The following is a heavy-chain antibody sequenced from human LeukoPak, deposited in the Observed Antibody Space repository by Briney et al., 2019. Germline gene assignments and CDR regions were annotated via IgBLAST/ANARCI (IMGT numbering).Heavy chain of an antibody. Sequence: KPSETLSLNCAVSGYSISSGYYWGWIRQPPGKGLEWIGSIYHSGSTYYNPSLKSRVTISVDTSKNQFSLKLSSVTAADTAVYYCARLITIFGVVTDDWGQGTLVTVSS. CDR2: IYHSGST. J-gene: IGHJ4*02. D-gene: IGHD3-3*01. CDR3: ARLITIFGVVTDD. V-gene: IGHV4-38-2*01. CDR1: GYSISSGYY.